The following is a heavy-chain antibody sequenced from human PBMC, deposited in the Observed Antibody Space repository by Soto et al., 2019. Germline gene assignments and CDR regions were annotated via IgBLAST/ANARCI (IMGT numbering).Heavy chain of an antibody. Sequence: SETLSLTCTVSGGSISSYYWSWIRQPPGKGLEWIGYIYYSGSTNYNHSLKSRVTISVDTSKNQFSLNLSSVTAADTAVYFCATYVPDKLAVAGTSDAFDIWGQGTMVT. CDR1: GGSISSYY. D-gene: IGHD6-19*01. J-gene: IGHJ3*02. CDR2: IYYSGST. CDR3: ATYVPDKLAVAGTSDAFDI. V-gene: IGHV4-59*01.